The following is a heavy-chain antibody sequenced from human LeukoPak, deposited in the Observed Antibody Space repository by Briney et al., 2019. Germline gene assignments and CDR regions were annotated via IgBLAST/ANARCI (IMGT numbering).Heavy chain of an antibody. CDR1: GGSFSGYY. CDR2: INHSGST. V-gene: IGHV4-34*01. CDR3: ARHPPKSFFDY. J-gene: IGHJ4*03. Sequence: PSETLSLTCAVYGGSFSGYYWSWIRQPPGKGLEWIGEINHSGSTNYNPSLKSRVTISVDTSKSQFSLKLTSMTAADTAVYYCARHPPKSFFDYWGQGTLVTVSS.